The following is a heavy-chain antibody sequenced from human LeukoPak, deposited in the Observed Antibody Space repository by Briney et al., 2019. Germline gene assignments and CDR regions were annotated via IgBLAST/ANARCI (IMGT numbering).Heavy chain of an antibody. CDR3: AKTRRQAEVPTY. CDR1: GFTVSSNY. Sequence: GGSLRLSCAASGFTVSSNYMSWVRQAPGKGLEWVSAISGSGGSTYYADSVKGRFTISRDNSKNTLYLQMNSLRAEDTAVYYCAKTRRQAEVPTYWGQGTLVTVSS. J-gene: IGHJ4*02. V-gene: IGHV3-23*01. CDR2: ISGSGGST.